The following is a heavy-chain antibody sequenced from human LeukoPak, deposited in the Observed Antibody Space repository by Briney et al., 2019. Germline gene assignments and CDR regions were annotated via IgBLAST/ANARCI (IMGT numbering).Heavy chain of an antibody. Sequence: GGSLRLSCAASGFTFSSYSMNWVRQAPGKGLEWVSSISSSSSYIYYADSVKGRFTISRDNAKNSLYLQMNSLRAEDTAVYYCAKIDPSSSSWFNAFDIWGQGTMVTVSS. V-gene: IGHV3-21*01. CDR2: ISSSSSYI. CDR1: GFTFSSYS. J-gene: IGHJ3*02. D-gene: IGHD6-13*01. CDR3: AKIDPSSSSWFNAFDI.